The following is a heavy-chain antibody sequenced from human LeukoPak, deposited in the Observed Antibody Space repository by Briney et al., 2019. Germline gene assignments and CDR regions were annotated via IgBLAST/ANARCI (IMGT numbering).Heavy chain of an antibody. CDR2: ISTTGSTV. V-gene: IGHV3-48*01. CDR1: GFTFSTYN. D-gene: IGHD3-22*01. CDR3: ARRQYYDSSGYYIDY. J-gene: IGHJ4*02. Sequence: GGSLRLSCAASGFTFSTYNMNWVRQAPGKGLEWVSYISTTGSTVYYADSVNGRFTISRDNAKNSLYLQMNSLRAEDTAVYYCARRQYYDSSGYYIDYWGQGTLVTVSS.